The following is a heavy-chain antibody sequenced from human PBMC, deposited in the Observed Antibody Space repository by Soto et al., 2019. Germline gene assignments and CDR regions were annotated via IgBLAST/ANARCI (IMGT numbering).Heavy chain of an antibody. J-gene: IGHJ6*02. CDR2: ISSSGSTI. D-gene: IGHD2-15*01. CDR3: ARDLGWNYYYYGMDV. Sequence: PGGSLRLSCAASGFTFSYYYMSWIRQXPGKGLEWVSYISSSGSTIYYADSVKGRFTISRDNAKNSLYLQMNSLRAEDTAVYYCARDLGWNYYYYGMDVWGQGTTVTVSS. CDR1: GFTFSYYY. V-gene: IGHV3-11*01.